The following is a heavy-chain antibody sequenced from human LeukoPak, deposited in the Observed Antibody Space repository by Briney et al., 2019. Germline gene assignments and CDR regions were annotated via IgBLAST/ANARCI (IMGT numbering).Heavy chain of an antibody. V-gene: IGHV4-39*07. D-gene: IGHD3-3*01. Sequence: SETLSLTCTVSGGSISSSSYYWGWIRQPPGKGLEWIGRIYTSGSTNYDPSLKSRVTMSVDTSKNQFSLKLSSVTAADTAVYYCASTRYDFWSGYYPNWFDPWGQGTLVTVSS. CDR1: GGSISSSSYY. CDR3: ASTRYDFWSGYYPNWFDP. J-gene: IGHJ5*02. CDR2: IYTSGST.